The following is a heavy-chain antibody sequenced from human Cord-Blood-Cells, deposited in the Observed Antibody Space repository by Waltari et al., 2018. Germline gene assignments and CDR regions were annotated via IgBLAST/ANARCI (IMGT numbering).Heavy chain of an antibody. J-gene: IGHJ4*02. CDR2: KKQDGSEK. D-gene: IGHD1-26*01. V-gene: IGHV3-7*02. Sequence: EVQLVASGGGLVQPGGSLRLSWAASGFTFRSSWMSWVRQDPGKGQEWVANKKQDGSEKYYVDSVKGRFTISRDNAKNSLYLQMNSLRAEDTAVYYCARYGRSGSYADYWGQGTLVTVSS. CDR1: GFTFRSSW. CDR3: ARYGRSGSYADY.